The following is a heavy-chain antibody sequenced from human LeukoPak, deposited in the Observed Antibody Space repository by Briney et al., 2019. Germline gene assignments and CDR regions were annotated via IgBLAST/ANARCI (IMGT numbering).Heavy chain of an antibody. V-gene: IGHV1-69*05. Sequence: ASVKVSCKASGYTFTSYGISWVRQAPGQGLEWMGGIIPIFGTANYAQKFQGRVTITTDESTSTAYMELSSLRSEDTAVYYCARAPEGATITEDYYFDYWGQGTLVTVSS. CDR3: ARAPEGATITEDYYFDY. CDR1: GYTFTSYG. J-gene: IGHJ4*02. CDR2: IIPIFGTA. D-gene: IGHD5-12*01.